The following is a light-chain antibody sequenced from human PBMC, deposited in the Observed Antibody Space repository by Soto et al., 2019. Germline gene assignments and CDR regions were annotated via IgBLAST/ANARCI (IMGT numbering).Light chain of an antibody. CDR1: QTISTA. CDR3: QQNNKWPPVT. J-gene: IGKJ4*01. Sequence: EVVMTQSPATVSVFPGEGVTLSCRASQTISTALAWYQQKPGQAPWLLIYGASTRATGVPVRFSGGGSGTEFTLTISSLQSEDFAFYYCQQNNKWPPVTFGGGTKVDIK. CDR2: GAS. V-gene: IGKV3-15*01.